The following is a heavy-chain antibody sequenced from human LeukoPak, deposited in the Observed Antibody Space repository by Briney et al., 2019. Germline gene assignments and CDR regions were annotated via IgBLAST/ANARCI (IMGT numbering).Heavy chain of an antibody. J-gene: IGHJ6*03. CDR2: ISSASTTK. V-gene: IGHV3-11*04. CDR3: ARGPEEVYYYYYMDV. Sequence: PGGSLRLSCVVSGFPFSDYYMNWIRQAPGKGLEWIAYISSASTTKQYADSVKGRFTISRDNAKNSLYLQMNSLRAEDTAVYYCARGPEEVYYYYYMDVWGKGTTVTVSS. CDR1: GFPFSDYY.